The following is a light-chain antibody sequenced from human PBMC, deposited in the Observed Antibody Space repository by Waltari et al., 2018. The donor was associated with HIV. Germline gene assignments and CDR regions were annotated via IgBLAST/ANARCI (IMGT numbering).Light chain of an antibody. Sequence: QSVLTQPPSVSEAPGQRVTIPCTGSSPNIRAGYDVHWYQQLPGTAPKLLIYGNNNRPSGVPDRFSGSKSGTSASLAITGLQAEDEADYYCQSYDSSLSGWVFGGGTKLTVL. CDR3: QSYDSSLSGWV. J-gene: IGLJ3*02. V-gene: IGLV1-40*01. CDR2: GNN. CDR1: SPNIRAGYD.